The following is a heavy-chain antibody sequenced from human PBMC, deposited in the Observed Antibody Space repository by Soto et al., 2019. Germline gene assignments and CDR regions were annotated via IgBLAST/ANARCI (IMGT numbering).Heavy chain of an antibody. V-gene: IGHV3-66*01. D-gene: IGHD2-15*01. J-gene: IGHJ6*03. CDR2: IYSGGST. Sequence: EVQLVESGGGLVQPGGSLRLSCAASGFTVSSNYMSWVRQAPGKGLEWVSVIYSGGSTYYEDSVKGRFTISRDNSKNPLYLQMNSLRAEDTAVYYCASRIYCSGGSCYSDYYYYMDVWGKGTTVTVSS. CDR1: GFTVSSNY. CDR3: ASRIYCSGGSCYSDYYYYMDV.